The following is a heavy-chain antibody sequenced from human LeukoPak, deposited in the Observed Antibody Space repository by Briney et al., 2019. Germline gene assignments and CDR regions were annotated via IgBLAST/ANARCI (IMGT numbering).Heavy chain of an antibody. D-gene: IGHD5-12*01. CDR2: IYYSGST. CDR3: ARRGGQYSGYDPNWFDP. Sequence: SVTLSLTCTVSGGSISSYYWSWIRQPPGKGLEWIGYIYYSGSTNYNPSLKSRVTISVDTSKNQFSLKLSSVTAADTAVYYCARRGGQYSGYDPNWFDPWGQGTLVTVSS. V-gene: IGHV4-59*01. CDR1: GGSISSYY. J-gene: IGHJ5*02.